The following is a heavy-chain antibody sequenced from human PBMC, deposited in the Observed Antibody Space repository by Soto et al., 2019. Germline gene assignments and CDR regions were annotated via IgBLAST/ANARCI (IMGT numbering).Heavy chain of an antibody. J-gene: IGHJ4*02. D-gene: IGHD4-17*01. CDR2: VYYSGTT. Sequence: PXGTLYLTCSVSGGSVSNKTYYWSWIRQPPGKRLEWIGYVYYSGTTNYNPSLKSRVTISVDLSKNQFSLRLSSVTTADTALYYCARTTAVPNTLRSRYFFDYWGQGTLVTVSS. CDR1: GGSVSNKTYY. V-gene: IGHV4-61*01. CDR3: ARTTAVPNTLRSRYFFDY.